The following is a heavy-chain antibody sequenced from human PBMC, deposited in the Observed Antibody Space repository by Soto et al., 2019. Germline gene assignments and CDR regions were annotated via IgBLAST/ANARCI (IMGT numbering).Heavy chain of an antibody. CDR2: INHSGST. CDR1: GGSFSGYY. Sequence: SETLSLTCAVYGGSFSGYYWSWIRQPPGKGLEWIGEINHSGSTNYNPSIKSRIAISVDTSKNQFSLKLSSVTAADTAVYYCASRGCTNGVCYTSDFDYWGQGTLVTVSS. V-gene: IGHV4-34*01. J-gene: IGHJ4*02. D-gene: IGHD2-8*01. CDR3: ASRGCTNGVCYTSDFDY.